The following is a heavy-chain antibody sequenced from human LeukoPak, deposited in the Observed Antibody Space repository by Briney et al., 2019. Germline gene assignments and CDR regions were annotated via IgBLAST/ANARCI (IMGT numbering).Heavy chain of an antibody. D-gene: IGHD3-10*01. J-gene: IGHJ4*02. Sequence: SETLSLTCSVSGGSVNSGNYYWRWIRQPPGKGLEWIGYIYYSGSTTYNPSLKSRVTIAVDTSMNQFSLKLNSVTAEDTAVYYCARTSYASGTNFDYWGQGTLVTVSS. CDR3: ARTSYASGTNFDY. CDR2: IYYSGST. CDR1: GGSVNSGNYY. V-gene: IGHV4-61*01.